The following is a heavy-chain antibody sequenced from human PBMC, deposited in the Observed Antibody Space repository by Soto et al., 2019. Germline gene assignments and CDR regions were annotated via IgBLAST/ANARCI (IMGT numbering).Heavy chain of an antibody. CDR3: ARDRSNDNWNDGGFFDY. Sequence: EVQLVESGGGLVKPGGSLRLSCAASGFTFSSYSMNWVRQAPGKGLEWVSSISSSSSYIYYADSVKGRFTISRDNAKNSLYLQMNSLRAEDTGVYYCARDRSNDNWNDGGFFDYWGQGALVTVSS. J-gene: IGHJ4*02. V-gene: IGHV3-21*01. CDR2: ISSSSSYI. D-gene: IGHD1-20*01. CDR1: GFTFSSYS.